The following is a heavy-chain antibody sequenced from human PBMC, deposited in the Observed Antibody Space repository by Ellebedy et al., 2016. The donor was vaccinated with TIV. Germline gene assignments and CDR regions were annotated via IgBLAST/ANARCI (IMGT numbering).Heavy chain of an antibody. V-gene: IGHV3-23*01. J-gene: IGHJ4*02. CDR2: ST. Sequence: STYGMNSVKGRFTISRDNSENTRCLQMNSLRAEDTALYYCATHVRGGYRHFDYWGQGILVTVSS. CDR3: ATHVRGGYRHFDY. D-gene: IGHD3-16*02.